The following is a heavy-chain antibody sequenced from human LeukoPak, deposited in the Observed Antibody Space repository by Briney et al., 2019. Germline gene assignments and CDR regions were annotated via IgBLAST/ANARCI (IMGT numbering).Heavy chain of an antibody. CDR1: GFTFSSYA. Sequence: AGGSLRLSCAASGFTFSSYAMSWVRQAPGKGLEWASAISGSGGSTYYADSVKGRFTISRDNSKNTLYLQMNSLRAEDTAVYYCARCLYCSGAYWGQGTLVTVSS. V-gene: IGHV3-23*01. J-gene: IGHJ4*02. D-gene: IGHD2-15*01. CDR2: ISGSGGST. CDR3: ARCLYCSGAY.